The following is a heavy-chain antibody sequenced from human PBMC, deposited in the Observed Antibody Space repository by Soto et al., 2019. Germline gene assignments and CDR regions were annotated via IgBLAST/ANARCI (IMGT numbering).Heavy chain of an antibody. CDR3: GRDFNWAVDT. CDR1: GFTFSSYG. Sequence: PGGSLRLSCAASGFTFSSYGMHWVRQAPGKGLERVAVISYDGSNKYYADSVKGRFTISRDNSKNTVYLQMNSLRAEDTALYYCGRDFNWAVDTWGQAIQVTVSS. CDR2: ISYDGSNK. J-gene: IGHJ5*02. D-gene: IGHD3-16*01. V-gene: IGHV3-30*03.